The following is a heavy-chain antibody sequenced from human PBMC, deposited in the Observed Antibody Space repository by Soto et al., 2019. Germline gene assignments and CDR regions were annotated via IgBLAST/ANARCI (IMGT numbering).Heavy chain of an antibody. J-gene: IGHJ1*01. CDR2: IIPIFGTA. V-gene: IGHV1-69*06. Sequence: SVKVSCKASGGTFSSYAISWVRQAPGQGLEWMGGIIPIFGTANYAQKFQGRVTITADKSTSTAYMELSSLRSEDTAVYYCARDQGLRFLAWPQARYFQHWGQGTLVTVSS. CDR1: GGTFSSYA. CDR3: ARDQGLRFLAWPQARYFQH. D-gene: IGHD3-3*01.